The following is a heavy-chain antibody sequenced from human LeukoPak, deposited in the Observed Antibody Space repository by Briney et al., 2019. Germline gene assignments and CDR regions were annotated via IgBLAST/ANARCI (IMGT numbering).Heavy chain of an antibody. CDR1: GYTFTVYY. D-gene: IGHD2-2*03. Sequence: ASVKVSCKASGYTFTVYYMHWVRQAPGQGLEWMGWINPNSGGTNYAQKFQGRVTMTRDTSISTAYMELSRLRSDDTAVYYCARDGGYCSSTSCYNYMDVWGKGTTVTVSS. V-gene: IGHV1-2*02. J-gene: IGHJ6*03. CDR2: INPNSGGT. CDR3: ARDGGYCSSTSCYNYMDV.